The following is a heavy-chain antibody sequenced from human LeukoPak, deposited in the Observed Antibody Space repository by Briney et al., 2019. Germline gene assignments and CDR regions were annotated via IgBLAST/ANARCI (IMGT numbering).Heavy chain of an antibody. D-gene: IGHD3-22*01. CDR2: ISSSSNYI. CDR3: ARDPITMIVVIITDWFFDL. Sequence: PGGPLRLSCAASGFPFSTYSMNWVRLAPGKGLEGVSSISSSSNYIYYADSVKGRFTISRDNAKNSLYLQTNSLRAEDTAVYYCARDPITMIVVIITDWFFDLWGRGTLVTVSS. J-gene: IGHJ2*01. V-gene: IGHV3-21*01. CDR1: GFPFSTYS.